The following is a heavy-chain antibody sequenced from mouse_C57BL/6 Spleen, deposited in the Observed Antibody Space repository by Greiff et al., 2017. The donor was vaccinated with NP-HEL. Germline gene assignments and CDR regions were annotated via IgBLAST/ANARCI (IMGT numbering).Heavy chain of an antibody. D-gene: IGHD1-1*01. CDR2: IYIGNGYT. J-gene: IGHJ1*03. Sequence: EVHLVESGAELVRPGSSVKMSCKTSGYTFTSYGINWVKQRPGQGLEWIGYIYIGNGYTEYNEKFKGKATLTSDTSSSTAYMQLSSLTSEDSAIYFCARSYYGSSYWYFDVWGTGTTVTVSS. CDR3: ARSYYGSSYWYFDV. CDR1: GYTFTSYG. V-gene: IGHV1-58*01.